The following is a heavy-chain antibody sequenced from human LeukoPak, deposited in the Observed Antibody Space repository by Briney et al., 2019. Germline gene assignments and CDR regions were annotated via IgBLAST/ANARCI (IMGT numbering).Heavy chain of an antibody. CDR3: ASQGSGYDSPVDH. V-gene: IGHV3-30*03. J-gene: IGHJ4*02. D-gene: IGHD5-12*01. Sequence: GGSLRLSCAVSGFTFSSYSMNWVRQAPGKGLEWVAVISYDGSNKDYADSVKGRFTISRDNSKNTLYLQMNSLRAEDAAVYYCASQGSGYDSPVDHWGQGTLVTVSS. CDR1: GFTFSSYS. CDR2: ISYDGSNK.